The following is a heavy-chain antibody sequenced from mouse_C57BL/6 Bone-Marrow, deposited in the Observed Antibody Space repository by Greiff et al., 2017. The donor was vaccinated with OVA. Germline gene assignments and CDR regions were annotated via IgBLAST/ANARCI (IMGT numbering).Heavy chain of an antibody. CDR3: TPITTVVATDWYFDV. CDR2: IDPENGDT. J-gene: IGHJ1*03. D-gene: IGHD1-1*01. CDR1: GFNIKDDY. V-gene: IGHV14-4*01. Sequence: EVQLQQSGAELVRPGASVKLSCTASGFNIKDDYMHWVKQRPEQGLEWIGWIDPENGDTEYASKFQGKATITADTSSNTAYLQLSSLTSEDTAVYYCTPITTVVATDWYFDVWCTGTTVTVSS.